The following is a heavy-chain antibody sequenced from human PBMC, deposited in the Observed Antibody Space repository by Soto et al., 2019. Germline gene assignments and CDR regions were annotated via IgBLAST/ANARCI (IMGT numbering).Heavy chain of an antibody. D-gene: IGHD3-10*01. CDR2: IGSAGDS. J-gene: IGHJ6*02. Sequence: LRLSWAASGYTFSSYDMHWVRQVTGKGLEWVSVIGSAGDSNYAPSVKGRFTISRENAKNSLYLQMNSLRAGDTAVYYCARGSKGTYGMDVWGQGTTVTVSS. CDR3: ARGSKGTYGMDV. V-gene: IGHV3-13*01. CDR1: GYTFSSYD.